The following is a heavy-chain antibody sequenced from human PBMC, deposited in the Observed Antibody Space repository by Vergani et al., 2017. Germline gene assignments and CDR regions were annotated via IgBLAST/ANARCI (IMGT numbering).Heavy chain of an antibody. J-gene: IGHJ4*02. V-gene: IGHV1-46*01. CDR1: GYTFSNYY. CDR3: ARLADYDYGDDPAFF. D-gene: IGHD4-17*01. Sequence: QVQVVQSGAEVKKSGASVKVSCKTSGYTFSNYYMHWVRQAPGQGLEWMGIINPSGGHTNYAQKFQGRVTMTRDTSTSTAYMELSSLRSEDTAVYYCARLADYDYGDDPAFFWGQGTLVTVSS. CDR2: INPSGGHT.